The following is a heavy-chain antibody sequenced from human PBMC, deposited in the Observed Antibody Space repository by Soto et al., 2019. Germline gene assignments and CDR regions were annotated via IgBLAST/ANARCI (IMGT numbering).Heavy chain of an antibody. V-gene: IGHV3-23*01. D-gene: IGHD2-2*02. CDR3: AKNRGAGDYTNWSFAV. CDR2: IHGDGDYS. CDR1: GFMFSCCA. J-gene: IGHJ2*01. Sequence: EVQLLDSGGGLVQPGGSLRLSCAASGFMFSCCAMSWVRQAPGKGLEWVSTIHGDGDYSHYTDSVEGRFTISGDNSRNTLYLQMDSLRADDTATYYCAKNRGAGDYTNWSFAVWGRGTLVAVSS.